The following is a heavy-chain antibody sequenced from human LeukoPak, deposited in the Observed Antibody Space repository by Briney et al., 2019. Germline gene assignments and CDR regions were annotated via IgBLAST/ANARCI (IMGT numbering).Heavy chain of an antibody. J-gene: IGHJ4*02. V-gene: IGHV4-39*01. CDR2: IYYGGST. D-gene: IGHD6-19*01. CDR3: ARRARISIAVAGYFDY. Sequence: SGTLSLTCTVSGGSISSSSYYWGWIRQPPGKGLEWIGSIYYGGSTYYNPSLKSRVTISVDTSKNQFSLKLSSVTAADTAVYYCARRARISIAVAGYFDYWGQGTLVTVSS. CDR1: GGSISSSSYY.